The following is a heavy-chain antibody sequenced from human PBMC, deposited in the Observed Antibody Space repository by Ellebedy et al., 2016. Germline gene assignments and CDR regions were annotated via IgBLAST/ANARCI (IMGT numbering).Heavy chain of an antibody. CDR3: ARDLAVAGTFDY. CDR1: GFTVSSNY. J-gene: IGHJ4*02. CDR2: IYSGGST. V-gene: IGHV3-53*01. Sequence: GGSLRLSCAASGFTVSSNYMSWVRQAPGKGLEWVSVIYSGGSTYYADSVKGRFTISRDNAKNSLYLQMNSLRAADTAVYYCARDLAVAGTFDYWGQGTLVTVSS. D-gene: IGHD6-19*01.